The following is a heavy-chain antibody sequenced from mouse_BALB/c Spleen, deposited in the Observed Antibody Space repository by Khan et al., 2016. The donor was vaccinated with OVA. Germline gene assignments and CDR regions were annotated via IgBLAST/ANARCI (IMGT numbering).Heavy chain of an antibody. CDR1: GFAFSSYS. V-gene: IGHV5-6-4*01. CDR2: ITSGGSYT. CDR3: TRDRNYYGSSFYFDY. Sequence: EVELVESGGGLVKPGGSLKLSCAASGFAFSSYSMSWVRQTPEKRLEWVATITSGGSYTYYPDSVKGRFTISRDNAKNTLYRQMSSLKSEDTGMYYCTRDRNYYGSSFYFDYWGQGTTLTVSS. J-gene: IGHJ2*01. D-gene: IGHD1-1*01.